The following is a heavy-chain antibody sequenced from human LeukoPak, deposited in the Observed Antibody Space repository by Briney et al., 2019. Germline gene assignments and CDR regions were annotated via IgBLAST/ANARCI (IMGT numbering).Heavy chain of an antibody. V-gene: IGHV1-46*01. CDR3: ARTAMEVNYYYYYMDV. CDR2: INPSGGST. J-gene: IGHJ6*03. D-gene: IGHD5-18*01. CDR1: GYTFTSYY. Sequence: GASVKVSCKASGYTFTSYYMHWVRQAPGQGLEWMGIINPSGGSTSYAQKFQGRVTMTRDTSTSTVYMELSSLRSDDTAVYYCARTAMEVNYYYYYMDVWGKGTTVTVSS.